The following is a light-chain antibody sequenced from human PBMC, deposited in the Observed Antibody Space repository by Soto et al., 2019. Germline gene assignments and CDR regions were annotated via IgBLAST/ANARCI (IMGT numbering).Light chain of an antibody. J-gene: IGLJ3*02. CDR3: QTWGTGIQV. Sequence: QPVLTQSPSASASLGASVKLTCTLSSGHSTYAIAWHQQQPEKGPRYLMKLNSDGSHNKGGGIPDRFSGSSSGAERYLTISSLQSEDEADYYCQTWGTGIQVFGGGTKLTVL. CDR1: SGHSTYA. CDR2: LNSDGSH. V-gene: IGLV4-69*01.